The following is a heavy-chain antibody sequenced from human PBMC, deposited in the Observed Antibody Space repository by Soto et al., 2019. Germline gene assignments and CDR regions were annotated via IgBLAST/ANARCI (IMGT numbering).Heavy chain of an antibody. CDR1: GFTFSSYN. CDR2: ISRSGDRT. CDR3: ARARCSSGQCYYFDY. Sequence: EVQLVESGEGLVQPGGSLRLSCAASGFTFSSYNIHWIRQAPGKGLEFVSAISRSGDRTYYADSVKGRFTITRDNSKNTVWLQMGSLRAEVMVVYYCARARCSSGQCYYFDYWGRGALVSVSS. D-gene: IGHD2-15*01. J-gene: IGHJ4*02. V-gene: IGHV3-64*02.